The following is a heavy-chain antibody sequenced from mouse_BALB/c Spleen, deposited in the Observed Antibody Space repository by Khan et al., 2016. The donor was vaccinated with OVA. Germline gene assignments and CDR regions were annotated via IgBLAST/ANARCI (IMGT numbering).Heavy chain of an antibody. Sequence: QVQLKQSGPELVRPGVSVKISCKGSGYTFTDYAMYWVKQSHAKSLEWIGLISTYSGSTNYNQKFKGKVTMTVDKSSSAAYMELARLTSEDSTIYYCARPAYDGYYDYWDQGTALTVSS. V-gene: IGHV1S137*01. CDR1: GYTFTDYA. CDR2: ISTYSGST. D-gene: IGHD2-3*01. J-gene: IGHJ2*01. CDR3: ARPAYDGYYDY.